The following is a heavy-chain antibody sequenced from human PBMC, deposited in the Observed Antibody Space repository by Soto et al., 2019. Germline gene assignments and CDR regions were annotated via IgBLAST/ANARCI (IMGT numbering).Heavy chain of an antibody. V-gene: IGHV4-31*03. Sequence: PSETLSLTCTVSGGSISSGGYYWSWIRQHPGKGLEWIGYIYYSGSTYYNPSLKSRVTISVDTSKNQFSLKLSSVTAADTAVYYCARVLRYYYDSSGYYLRYYYYGMDVWGQGTTVTVSS. J-gene: IGHJ6*02. CDR3: ARVLRYYYDSSGYYLRYYYYGMDV. CDR1: GGSISSGGYY. CDR2: IYYSGST. D-gene: IGHD3-22*01.